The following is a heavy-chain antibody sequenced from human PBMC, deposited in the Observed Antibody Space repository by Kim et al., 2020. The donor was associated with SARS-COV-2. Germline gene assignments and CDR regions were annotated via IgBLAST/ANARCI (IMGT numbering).Heavy chain of an antibody. CDR2: IYYSGST. V-gene: IGHV4-39*01. CDR3: ARSNRRPSLRVFDY. D-gene: IGHD3-16*01. CDR1: GGSISSNSYY. Sequence: SETLSLTCTVSGGSISSNSYYWVWNRPPPGKGLEWIGSIYYSGSTYYNPSLKRRITISVDTSKNQFSLKLSTVTAADTAVYYCARSNRRPSLRVFDYWGQGTLVTVSS. J-gene: IGHJ4*02.